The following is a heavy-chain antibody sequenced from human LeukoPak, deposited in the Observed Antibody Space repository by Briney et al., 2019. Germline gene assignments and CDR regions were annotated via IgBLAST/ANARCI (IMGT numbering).Heavy chain of an antibody. J-gene: IGHJ4*02. V-gene: IGHV3-23*01. CDR3: ATKTPGNYPYDY. Sequence: GGSLRLSCVLSGFTFTSAPMNWVRQAPGKGLEWVSTSGTDGDTYYADSVKGRFTISRDNSKNTVHLQMTSLRVEDTAIYYCATKTPGNYPYDYWGQGTLVIVSP. CDR1: GFTFTSAP. CDR2: SGTDGDT. D-gene: IGHD3-22*01.